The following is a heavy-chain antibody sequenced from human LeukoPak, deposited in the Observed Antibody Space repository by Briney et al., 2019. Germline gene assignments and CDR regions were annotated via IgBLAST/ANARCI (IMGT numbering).Heavy chain of an antibody. CDR3: ATRVGDSSGYYVTYFDY. D-gene: IGHD3-22*01. J-gene: IGHJ4*02. Sequence: SETLSLTCTVSGGSISSYYWSWIRQPPGKGLEWIGYIYYSGSTNYNPSLKSRVTISVDTSKNQFSLKLSSVTAADTAVYYCATRVGDSSGYYVTYFDYWGQGTLVTVSS. CDR2: IYYSGST. V-gene: IGHV4-59*01. CDR1: GGSISSYY.